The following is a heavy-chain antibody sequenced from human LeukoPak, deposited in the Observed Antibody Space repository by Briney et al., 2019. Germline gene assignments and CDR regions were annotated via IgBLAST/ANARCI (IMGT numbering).Heavy chain of an antibody. CDR2: IIGSGGST. Sequence: GGSLRLSCAASVLPSSKYAMSWIRQPPGKGLQWVASIIGSGGSTTYADSVKGRFTISRDNSKNTLYLQMNSLRAEDTAVYYCAKDQMGYCSTTSCYHFDYWGQGTLVTVSS. CDR3: AKDQMGYCSTTSCYHFDY. CDR1: VLPSSKYA. J-gene: IGHJ4*02. V-gene: IGHV3-23*01. D-gene: IGHD2-2*01.